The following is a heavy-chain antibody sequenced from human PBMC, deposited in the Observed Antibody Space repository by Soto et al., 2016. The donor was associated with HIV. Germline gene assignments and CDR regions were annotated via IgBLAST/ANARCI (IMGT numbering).Heavy chain of an antibody. Sequence: QVQLVQSGAEVKKPGSSVKVSCKASGGTFSRYAISWVRQAPGQGLEWMGGIIPLLGRANYAQKFQGRVTITADESTSTVYMELSSLRSEDTAVYYCATFLIVGATPDAFDIWGQGTMVTVSS. CDR3: ATFLIVGATPDAFDI. J-gene: IGHJ3*02. D-gene: IGHD1-26*01. CDR1: GGTFSRYA. V-gene: IGHV1-69*13. CDR2: IIPLLGRA.